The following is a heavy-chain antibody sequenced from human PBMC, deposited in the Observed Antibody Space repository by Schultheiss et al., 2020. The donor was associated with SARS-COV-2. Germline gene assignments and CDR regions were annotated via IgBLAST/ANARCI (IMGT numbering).Heavy chain of an antibody. CDR1: GFTFDDYA. J-gene: IGHJ5*02. Sequence: GGSLRLSCAASGFTFDDYAMHWVRQAPGKGLEWVSSISSSSSYIYYADSVKGRFTISRDNSKNTLYLQMNSLRAEDTAVYYCAKDVQQHYNWFDPWGQGTLVTVSS. D-gene: IGHD3-10*02. CDR3: AKDVQQHYNWFDP. V-gene: IGHV3-21*04. CDR2: ISSSSSYI.